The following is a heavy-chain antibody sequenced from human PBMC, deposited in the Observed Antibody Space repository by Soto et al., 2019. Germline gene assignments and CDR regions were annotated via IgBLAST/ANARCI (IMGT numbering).Heavy chain of an antibody. V-gene: IGHV4-34*01. CDR1: GGSFSGYY. D-gene: IGHD2-15*01. CDR3: AREGGNRRAGAFDI. CDR2: INHSGST. J-gene: IGHJ3*02. Sequence: QVQLQQWGAGLLKPSETLSLTCAVYGGSFSGYYWSWIRQPPGKGLEWIGEINHSGSTNYNPSLKSRVTIAVDTSKNQFSLKLSSVTAADTAVYYCAREGGNRRAGAFDIWGQGTMVTVSS.